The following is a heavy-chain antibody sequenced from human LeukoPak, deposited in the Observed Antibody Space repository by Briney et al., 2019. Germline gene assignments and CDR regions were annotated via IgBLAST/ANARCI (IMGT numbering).Heavy chain of an antibody. D-gene: IGHD3-22*01. CDR2: INPSGGST. CDR1: GYTFTGYY. CDR3: ARVKPNYYDSSAYGTFDI. V-gene: IGHV1-46*01. J-gene: IGHJ3*02. Sequence: ASVKVSCKASGYTFTGYYMHWVRQAPGQGLEWMGIINPSGGSTSYAQKFQGRVTMTRDTSTSTVYMELSSLRSEDTAVYYCARVKPNYYDSSAYGTFDIWGQGTMVTVSS.